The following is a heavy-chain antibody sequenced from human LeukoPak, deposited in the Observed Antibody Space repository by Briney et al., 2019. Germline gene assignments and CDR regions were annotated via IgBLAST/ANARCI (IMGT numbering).Heavy chain of an antibody. J-gene: IGHJ4*02. D-gene: IGHD6-19*01. CDR3: ARDGAVAGTQGKDNSVSMVYFDY. Sequence: ASVKVSCKASGYIFNGYYMHWLRQAPGQGLEWMGWINPNSGGTNYAQKFQGWVTMTRDTSISTVYMELSRLRSDDTAVYYCARDGAVAGTQGKDNSVSMVYFDYWGQGTLVTVSS. V-gene: IGHV1-2*04. CDR1: GYIFNGYY. CDR2: INPNSGGT.